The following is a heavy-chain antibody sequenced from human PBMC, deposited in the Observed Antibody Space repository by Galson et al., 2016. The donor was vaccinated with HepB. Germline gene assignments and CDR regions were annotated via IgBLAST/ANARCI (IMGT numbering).Heavy chain of an antibody. CDR1: GYTFSSYA. V-gene: IGHV1-3*01. J-gene: IGHJ6*02. CDR3: ARESTGMDV. Sequence: SVKVSCKASGYTFSSYAMHWVRQAPGQRLEWMGWINAGIGNTKYSQKFQGRVTITRDTSASTAYMELSSLRSEDMAVYYCARESTGMDVWGQGTTVTVSS. CDR2: INAGIGNT.